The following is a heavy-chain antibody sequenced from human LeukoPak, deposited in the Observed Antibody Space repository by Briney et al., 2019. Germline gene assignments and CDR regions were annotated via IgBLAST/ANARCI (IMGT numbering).Heavy chain of an antibody. V-gene: IGHV4-39*07. CDR2: IYHSGST. Sequence: SETLSLTCTVSGGSISSGDYYWGWIRQPPGKGLEWIGSIYHSGSTYYNPSLKSRVTISVDTSKNQFSLKLSSVTAADTAVYYCARYKQQPVGRTHFDYWGQGTLVTVSS. CDR3: ARYKQQPVGRTHFDY. CDR1: GGSISSGDYY. J-gene: IGHJ4*02. D-gene: IGHD6-13*01.